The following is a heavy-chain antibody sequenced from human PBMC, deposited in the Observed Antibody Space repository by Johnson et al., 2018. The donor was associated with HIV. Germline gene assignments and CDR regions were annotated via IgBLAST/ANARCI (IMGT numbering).Heavy chain of an antibody. CDR1: GFTFSSYA. CDR3: ANRDGNGFDI. J-gene: IGHJ3*02. Sequence: VQLVESGGGLVQPGGSLRLSCAASGFTFSSYAMSWVRQAPGKGLEWVSAITGSGGNTYYADSVKGRFTISRDNSKNTLYLQMNSLGADDTAVYHCANRDGNGFDIWGQGTMVTVSS. V-gene: IGHV3-23*04. D-gene: IGHD3-10*01. CDR2: ITGSGGNT.